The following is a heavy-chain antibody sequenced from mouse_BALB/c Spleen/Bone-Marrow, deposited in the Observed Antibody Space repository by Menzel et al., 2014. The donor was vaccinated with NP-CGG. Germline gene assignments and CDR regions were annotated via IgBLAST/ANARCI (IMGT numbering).Heavy chain of an antibody. CDR3: ANYYYGSSLFAY. CDR1: GFNIKDTY. Sequence: VQLQQPGAALVKPGASVKLSCTASGFNIKDTYMHWVKQRPEQGLEWIGRIDPANGNTKYDPKLQGKATITADTSSNTAYLQLSSLTSEDTAVYYCANYYYGSSLFAYWGQGTLVTVSA. D-gene: IGHD1-1*01. V-gene: IGHV14-3*02. CDR2: IDPANGNT. J-gene: IGHJ3*01.